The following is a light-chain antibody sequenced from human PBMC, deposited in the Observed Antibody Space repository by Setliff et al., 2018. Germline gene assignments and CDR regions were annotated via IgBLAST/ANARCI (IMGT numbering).Light chain of an antibody. CDR2: YDR. J-gene: IGLJ2*01. V-gene: IGLV3-21*04. Sequence: SYELTQPPSVSVAPGKTASITCGGNNIGSKGVHWYQQKPGQAPVLVIYYDRDRPSGIPERFSGSNSGNTATLTISRVEAGDEADYYCQVSDTRADLFVLFGGGTKGTVL. CDR3: QVSDTRADLFVL. CDR1: NIGSKG.